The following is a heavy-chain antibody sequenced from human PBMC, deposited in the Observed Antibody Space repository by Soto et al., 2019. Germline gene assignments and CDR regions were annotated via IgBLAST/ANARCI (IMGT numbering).Heavy chain of an antibody. Sequence: PSETLSLTCTVSGGSISSGGYYWSWIRQHPGKGLEWIGYIYYSGSTYYNPSLKSRVTISVDTSKNQFSLKLSSVTAADTAVYYCASGAYDILTGYSVFDYWGQGTLVTVSS. J-gene: IGHJ4*02. D-gene: IGHD3-9*01. CDR3: ASGAYDILTGYSVFDY. CDR1: GGSISSGGYY. CDR2: IYYSGST. V-gene: IGHV4-31*03.